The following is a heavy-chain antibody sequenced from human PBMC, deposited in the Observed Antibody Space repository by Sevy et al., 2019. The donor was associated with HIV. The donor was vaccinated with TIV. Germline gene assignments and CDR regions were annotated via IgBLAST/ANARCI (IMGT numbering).Heavy chain of an antibody. CDR1: GFTFSSYG. V-gene: IGHV3-33*01. Sequence: GGSLRLSCAASGFTFSSYGMHWVRQAPGKGLEWVAVIWYDGSNKYYADSVKGRFTISRDNSKNTLYLQMNSLRAEDTAVYYCARESDFWKNYFDYWGQGTLVTASS. CDR3: ARESDFWKNYFDY. CDR2: IWYDGSNK. J-gene: IGHJ4*02. D-gene: IGHD3-3*01.